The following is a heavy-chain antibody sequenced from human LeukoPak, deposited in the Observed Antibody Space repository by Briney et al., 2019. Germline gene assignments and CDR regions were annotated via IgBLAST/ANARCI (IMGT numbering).Heavy chain of an antibody. D-gene: IGHD2-15*01. CDR2: ITQDGSEK. J-gene: IGHJ3*01. CDR1: EFTFSSHQ. V-gene: IGHV3-7*01. CDR3: ARDWRQDNAFDL. Sequence: GGSLRLSCAASEFTFSSHQMSWVRQAPGKGLEWVAKITQDGSEKYCMDSVKGRFIISRDNGKNSLYLQMNSLRVEDTAVYYCARDWRQDNAFDLWGQGTMVTVSS.